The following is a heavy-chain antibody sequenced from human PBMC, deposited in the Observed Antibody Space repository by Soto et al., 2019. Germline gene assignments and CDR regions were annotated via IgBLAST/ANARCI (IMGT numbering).Heavy chain of an antibody. Sequence: QVQLVQSGAEVKKPGSSVKVSCKASGGTFSSYTISWVRQAPGQGLEWMGRIIPILGIANYAQKFQGRVTTTXDXPTSTAYMELSSLRSEDTAVYYCATSYDSSGYYSNYWGQGTLVTVSS. CDR3: ATSYDSSGYYSNY. CDR1: GGTFSSYT. J-gene: IGHJ4*02. D-gene: IGHD3-22*01. V-gene: IGHV1-69*02. CDR2: IIPILGIA.